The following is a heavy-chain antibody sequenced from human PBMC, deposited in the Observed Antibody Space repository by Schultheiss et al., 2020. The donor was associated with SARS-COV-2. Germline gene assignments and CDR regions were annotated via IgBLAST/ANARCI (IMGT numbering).Heavy chain of an antibody. D-gene: IGHD6-13*01. V-gene: IGHV4-59*12. CDR2: IYHSGRT. J-gene: IGHJ6*02. CDR3: ARGGSSWHFYYYGMDV. CDR1: GDSISSYY. Sequence: SETLSLTCSVTGDSISSYYWSWIRQPPGKGLEWIGHIYHSGRTNYNPSLKSRVTISVDTSKNQFSLKLSSVTAADTAVYYCARGGSSWHFYYYGMDVWGQGTTVTVSS.